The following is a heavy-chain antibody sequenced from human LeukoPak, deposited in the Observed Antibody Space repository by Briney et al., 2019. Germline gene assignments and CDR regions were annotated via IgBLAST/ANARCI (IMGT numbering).Heavy chain of an antibody. CDR2: ISGGGGNT. CDR1: KSAFSSYA. J-gene: IGHJ3*02. V-gene: IGHV3-23*01. CDR3: GKNRYSGSLSPFDI. Sequence: GGSLRLSCAASKSAFSSYAMSWVRQAPGKGLEWVSAISGGGGNTYYADSVKGRFTISRDNSKNTLYLQMNSLRAEDTAVYYCGKNRYSGSLSPFDIWGQGTMVTVSS. D-gene: IGHD1-26*01.